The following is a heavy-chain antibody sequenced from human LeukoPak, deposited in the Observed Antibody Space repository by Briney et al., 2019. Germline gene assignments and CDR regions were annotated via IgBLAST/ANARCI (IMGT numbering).Heavy chain of an antibody. Sequence: GGSLRLSCAASGFTFSSYSMNWVRQAPGKGLEWVSYISSSSSTIYYADSVKGRFTISRDNAKNSLYLQMNSLRAEDTAVYYCARDLNYDFWSGAQDHWGQGTLVTVSS. D-gene: IGHD3-3*01. CDR1: GFTFSSYS. J-gene: IGHJ4*02. CDR2: ISSSSSTI. V-gene: IGHV3-48*01. CDR3: ARDLNYDFWSGAQDH.